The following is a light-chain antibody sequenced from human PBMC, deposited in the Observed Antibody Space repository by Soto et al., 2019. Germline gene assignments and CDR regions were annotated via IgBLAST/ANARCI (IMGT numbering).Light chain of an antibody. V-gene: IGKV3-11*01. J-gene: IGKJ5*01. CDR3: QPPSNWRGT. CDR1: QSVSSF. Sequence: EIVLTQSPATLSLSPGERATLSCRASQSVSSFLAWYQQKPGQAPRLLVYDASHRATGIPARFSGSGSGTDFTHISSSLEPEEVVFYSCQPPSNWRGTFGRSTRLKIK. CDR2: DAS.